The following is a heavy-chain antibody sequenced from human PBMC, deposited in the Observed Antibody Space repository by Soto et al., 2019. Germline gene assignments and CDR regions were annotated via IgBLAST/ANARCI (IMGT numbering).Heavy chain of an antibody. CDR2: IIPFFGTA. J-gene: IGHJ4*02. CDR1: GGTFSTFG. CDR3: ARTAPMDAGDKYYYDF. V-gene: IGHV1-69*01. Sequence: QVQLVQSGAEVKKTGSSVKVSCKTSGGTFSTFGISWVRQAPGQGLEWMGGIIPFFGTAEYSQKFEDRITITADESTNTVYMDLRSLTSEDTAIYYCARTAPMDAGDKYYYDFWGQGALVTVCS. D-gene: IGHD3-16*01.